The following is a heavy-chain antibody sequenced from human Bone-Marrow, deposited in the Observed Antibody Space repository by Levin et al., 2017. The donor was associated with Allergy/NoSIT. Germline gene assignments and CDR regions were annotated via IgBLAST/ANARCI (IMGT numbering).Heavy chain of an antibody. CDR1: THSITTYYY. D-gene: IGHD3-22*01. CDR3: ARNARDYYDSTSRFDF. Sequence: SQTLSLTCSVSTHSITTYYYWGWIRQPPGKGLEWVGTIFHRGTIHYNPSLKTRAVISLDTSKNQFSLQLFSVTAADTALYFCARNARDYYDSTSRFDFWGQGIQVTVSS. V-gene: IGHV4-38-2*01. J-gene: IGHJ4*02. CDR2: IFHRGTI.